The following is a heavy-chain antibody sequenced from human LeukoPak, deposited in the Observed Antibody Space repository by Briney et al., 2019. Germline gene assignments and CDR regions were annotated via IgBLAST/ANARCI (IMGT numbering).Heavy chain of an antibody. D-gene: IGHD6-19*01. CDR2: ISAYSGNT. J-gene: IGHJ4*02. V-gene: IGHV1-18*01. CDR3: ARDLSIAVAGTGDY. CDR1: GYIFTTFG. Sequence: GASVKVSCKASGYIFTTFGISWVRQAPGQGLEWMGWISAYSGNTRYAPKLQSRVTMTKITSTSTAYMELRSLRSDDTAVYYCARDLSIAVAGTGDYWGQGTLVSVSS.